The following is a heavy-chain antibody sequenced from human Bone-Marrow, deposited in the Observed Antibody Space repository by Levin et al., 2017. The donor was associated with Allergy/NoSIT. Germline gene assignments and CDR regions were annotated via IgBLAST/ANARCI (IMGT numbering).Heavy chain of an antibody. V-gene: IGHV1-8*01. D-gene: IGHD6-19*01. J-gene: IGHJ3*01. CDR2: MNPYSGNT. Sequence: GGSLRLSCKASGYTFTDYDINWVRQASGQGLEWMGWMNPYSGNTGYAQKFQGRVTMTRTTSIRAAYMELSSLRSEDTAVYYCARRYSSGWDKGAFDVWGQGTMVNVSS. CDR1: GYTFTDYD. CDR3: ARRYSSGWDKGAFDV.